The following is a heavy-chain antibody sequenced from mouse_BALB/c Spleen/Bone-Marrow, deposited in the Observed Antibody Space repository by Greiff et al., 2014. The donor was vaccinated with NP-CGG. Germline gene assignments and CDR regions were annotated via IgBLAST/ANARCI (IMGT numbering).Heavy chain of an antibody. Sequence: QVQLQQSGAELAGPGASVTMSCQASGYTFTRYTMPWEKKRPGQGLEWIGYIIPNSGYSNYNQKFKDKATLTADKSSSTAYMQLSSLTSEDSAVYYCTIRYYAMDYWGQGTSVTVSS. V-gene: IGHV1-4*01. D-gene: IGHD1-1*01. J-gene: IGHJ4*01. CDR3: TIRYYAMDY. CDR2: IIPNSGYS. CDR1: GYTFTRYT.